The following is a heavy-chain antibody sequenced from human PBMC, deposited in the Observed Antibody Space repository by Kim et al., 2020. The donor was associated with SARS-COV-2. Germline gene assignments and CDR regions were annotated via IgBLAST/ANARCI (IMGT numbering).Heavy chain of an antibody. D-gene: IGHD3-10*01. CDR3: ATERGIYGSGSYGLFDY. V-gene: IGHV1-2*02. CDR1: GYTFTGYY. Sequence: ASVKVSCKASGYTFTGYYMHWVRQAPGQGLEWMGWINPNSGGTNYAQKFQGRGTMTRDTSISTAYMERSRLRSDDTAVYYCATERGIYGSGSYGLFDYWGQGTLVTVSS. J-gene: IGHJ4*02. CDR2: INPNSGGT.